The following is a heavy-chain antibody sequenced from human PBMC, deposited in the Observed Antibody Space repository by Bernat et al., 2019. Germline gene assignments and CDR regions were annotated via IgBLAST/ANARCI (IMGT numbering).Heavy chain of an antibody. CDR2: ISYDGSNK. Sequence: VQLVESGGGLVKPGGSLRLSCAASGFTFSRYAIHWVRQAPGKGLEWVAVISYDGSNKYHADSLKGRFTISRDNSENTLYLQMNSLRAEDTAVYYCARGGLWTYYYYGMDVWGQGTTVTVSS. J-gene: IGHJ6*02. CDR1: GFTFSRYA. V-gene: IGHV3-30-3*01. D-gene: IGHD3/OR15-3a*01. CDR3: ARGGLWTYYYYGMDV.